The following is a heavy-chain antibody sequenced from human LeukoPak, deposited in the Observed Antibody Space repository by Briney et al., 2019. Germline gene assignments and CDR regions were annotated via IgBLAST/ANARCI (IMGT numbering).Heavy chain of an antibody. J-gene: IGHJ5*02. CDR2: IIPIFGTA. Sequence: SVKLSCKASGGTFSSYAISWVRQAPGQGREWMGGIIPIFGTANYAQTFQGRVTTTADESTSTAYMELSSLRSEDTAVYYCARTEYYDFWSGLSWFDPWGQGTLVTVSS. V-gene: IGHV1-69*13. CDR1: GGTFSSYA. D-gene: IGHD3-3*01. CDR3: ARTEYYDFWSGLSWFDP.